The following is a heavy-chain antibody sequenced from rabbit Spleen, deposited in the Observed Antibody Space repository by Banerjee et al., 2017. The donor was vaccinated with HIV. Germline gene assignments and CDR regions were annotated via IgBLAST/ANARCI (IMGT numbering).Heavy chain of an antibody. CDR1: GFSFSSSYW. CDR2: INAGSSGST. J-gene: IGHJ6*01. Sequence: QSLEESGGGLVKPGASLTLTCTASGFSFSSSYWICWVRQAPGKGLEWIACINAGSSGSTYYASWVNGRFTISKTASTTVTLQMTSLTAADTATYFCARDTGSSFSSYGMDLWGQGTLVTVS. CDR3: ARDTGSSFSSYGMDL. D-gene: IGHD8-1*01. V-gene: IGHV1S40*01.